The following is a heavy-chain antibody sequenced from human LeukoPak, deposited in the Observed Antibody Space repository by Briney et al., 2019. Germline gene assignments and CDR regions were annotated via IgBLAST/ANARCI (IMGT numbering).Heavy chain of an antibody. D-gene: IGHD6-6*01. CDR1: GGSISSYY. CDR3: ARGRIAARQRNWFDP. CDR2: IYTSGST. Sequence: SETLSLTCTVSGGSISSYYWSWIRQPAGKGLEWIGRIYTSGSTNYNPSLKSRVTMSVDTSKNQFSLKLSSVTAADTAVYYCARGRIAARQRNWFDPWGQGTLVTVSS. V-gene: IGHV4-4*07. J-gene: IGHJ5*02.